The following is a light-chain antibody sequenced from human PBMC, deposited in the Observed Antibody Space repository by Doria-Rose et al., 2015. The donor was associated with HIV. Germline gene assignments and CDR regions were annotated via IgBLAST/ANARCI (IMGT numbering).Light chain of an antibody. J-gene: IGKJ4*01. CDR3: QQRNNWPT. V-gene: IGKV1-5*03. CDR2: KAS. Sequence: TQSPSTLSASVGDRVTITCRASQSISSWLAWYQQKPGKAPNLLIYKASSLESGVPSRFSGSGSGTEFTLTVSSLEPEDFAVYYCQQRNNWPTFGGGTKVEI. CDR1: QSISSW.